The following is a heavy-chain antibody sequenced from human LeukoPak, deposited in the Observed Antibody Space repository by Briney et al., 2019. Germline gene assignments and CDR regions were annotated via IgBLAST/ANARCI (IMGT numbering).Heavy chain of an antibody. CDR2: INHSGST. CDR1: GGSFSGYY. V-gene: IGHV4-34*01. Sequence: KTSETLSLTCAVYGGSFSGYYWSWIRQPPGKGLEWIGEINHSGSTNYNTSLKSRVTISVDTSKNQFSLKLSSVTAADTAVYYCARVRAGYYDSSGYLHDAFDIWGQGTMVTVSS. D-gene: IGHD3-22*01. J-gene: IGHJ3*02. CDR3: ARVRAGYYDSSGYLHDAFDI.